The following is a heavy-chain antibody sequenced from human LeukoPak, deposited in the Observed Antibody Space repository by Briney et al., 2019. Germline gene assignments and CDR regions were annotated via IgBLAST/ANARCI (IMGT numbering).Heavy chain of an antibody. CDR3: ARDRRRELLLAGLAIDY. J-gene: IGHJ4*02. CDR1: GYTFTGYY. CDR2: INPNSGGT. V-gene: IGHV1-2*02. D-gene: IGHD1-26*01. Sequence: GASVKVSCKASGYTFTGYYMHWVRQAPGQGLEWMGWINPNSGGTNYAQKFQGRVTMTRDTSISTAYMELSRLRSDDTAVYYCARDRRRELLLAGLAIDYWGQGTLVTVSS.